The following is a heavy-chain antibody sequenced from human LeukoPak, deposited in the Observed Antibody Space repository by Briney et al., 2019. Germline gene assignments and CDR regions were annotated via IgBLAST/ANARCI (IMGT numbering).Heavy chain of an antibody. J-gene: IGHJ4*02. CDR3: AKASYSSGWYYFDY. V-gene: IGHV3-23*01. CDR2: ISGSGGST. Sequence: TGGSLRLSCAASGFTFSSYAMSWVRQAPGKGLEWVSAISGSGGSTYYADSVKGRFTISRDNSKNTLYLQMNSLRAEDTAVYYCAKASYSSGWYYFDYWGQGTLVTVSS. CDR1: GFTFSSYA. D-gene: IGHD6-19*01.